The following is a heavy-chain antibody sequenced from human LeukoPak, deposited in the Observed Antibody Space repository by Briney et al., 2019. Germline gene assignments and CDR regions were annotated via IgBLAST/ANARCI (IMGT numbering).Heavy chain of an antibody. J-gene: IGHJ6*03. V-gene: IGHV3-7*01. CDR3: ARDPYSGNYGPYYYYYMDV. CDR2: IKQDGSEK. CDR1: EFTFHSYW. Sequence: GGSLRLSCAASEFTFHSYWMNWVRQAPGKGLEWVANIKQDGSEKYYVDSVKGRFTISRDNTRNSLYLQMNSPRAEDTAVYYCARDPYSGNYGPYYYYYMDVWGKGTTVTISS. D-gene: IGHD1-26*01.